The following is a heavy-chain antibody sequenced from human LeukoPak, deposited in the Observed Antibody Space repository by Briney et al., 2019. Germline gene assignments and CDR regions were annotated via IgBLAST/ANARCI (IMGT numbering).Heavy chain of an antibody. V-gene: IGHV4-59*08. CDR3: ARHSSVVYSSGWYLGWYFDC. CDR1: GGSISSYY. D-gene: IGHD6-19*01. J-gene: IGHJ4*02. CDR2: IYYSGST. Sequence: SETLSLTCTVSGGSISSYYWSWIRQPPGKGLEWIGYIYYSGSTNYNPSLKSRVTISVDTSKNQFSLKLSSVTAADTAVYYCARHSSVVYSSGWYLGWYFDCWGQGTLVTVSS.